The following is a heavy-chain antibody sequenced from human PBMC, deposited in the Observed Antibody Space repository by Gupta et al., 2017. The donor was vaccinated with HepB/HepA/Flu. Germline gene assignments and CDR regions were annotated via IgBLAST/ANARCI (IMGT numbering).Heavy chain of an antibody. V-gene: IGHV3-66*01. D-gene: IGHD3-10*01. Sequence: EVQLVESGGGLVQPGGSLRLSCAASGFTFISKYMSWVRQAPGKGLEWVSVIYSGGNTYYADSVKGRFTISRDNSQNTLSFQMNSLRAEDTAVYYCARGGYYFSSGRLYGMDVWGQGTTVTVSS. CDR2: IYSGGNT. J-gene: IGHJ6*02. CDR1: GFTFISKY. CDR3: ARGGYYFSSGRLYGMDV.